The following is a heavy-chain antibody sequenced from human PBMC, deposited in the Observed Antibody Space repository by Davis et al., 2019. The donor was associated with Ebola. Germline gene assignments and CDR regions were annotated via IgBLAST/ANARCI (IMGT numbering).Heavy chain of an antibody. Sequence: GGSLRLSCAASGFTFDDFAMAWVRQSPGKGLEWVSGINWNGGSTGYADSVKGRFTISRDNAKNSLYLQMNSLRAEDTAVYYCARDSIYGDYFDYWGQGTLVTVSS. V-gene: IGHV3-20*04. CDR1: GFTFDDFA. CDR3: ARDSIYGDYFDY. CDR2: INWNGGST. J-gene: IGHJ4*02. D-gene: IGHD4-17*01.